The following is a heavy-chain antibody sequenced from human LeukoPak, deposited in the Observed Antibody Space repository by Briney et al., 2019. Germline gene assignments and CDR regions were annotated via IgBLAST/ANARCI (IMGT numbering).Heavy chain of an antibody. CDR2: IYYTGNT. D-gene: IGHD5-18*01. CDR3: ARARHGYIYGYRPNELGHFFDY. Sequence: PSETLSLTCSVSGDSITGYYWGWIRQPPGKGLEWIGNIYYTGNTYYNSSLKSRVTISLDTSKNQFSLKVISMTAADTAVYYCARARHGYIYGYRPNELGHFFDYWGQGTLVTVSS. J-gene: IGHJ4*02. V-gene: IGHV4-39*07. CDR1: GDSITGYY.